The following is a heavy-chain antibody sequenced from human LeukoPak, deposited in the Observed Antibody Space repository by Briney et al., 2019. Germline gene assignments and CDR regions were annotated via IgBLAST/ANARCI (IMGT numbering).Heavy chain of an antibody. CDR1: GFTFSSYA. D-gene: IGHD3-22*01. CDR3: AKGVPDNYYDSSGSYFDY. CDR2: ISGSGGST. J-gene: IGHJ4*02. V-gene: IGHV3-23*01. Sequence: GGSLRLSCAASGFTFSSYAMSWVRQAPGKGLERVSAISGSGGSTYYADSVKGRFTISRDNSKNTLYLQMNSLRAEDTAVYYCAKGVPDNYYDSSGSYFDYWGQGTLVTVSS.